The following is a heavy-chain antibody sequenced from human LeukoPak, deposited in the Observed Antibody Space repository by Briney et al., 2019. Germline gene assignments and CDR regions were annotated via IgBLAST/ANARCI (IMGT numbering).Heavy chain of an antibody. V-gene: IGHV3-30*18. J-gene: IGHJ5*02. CDR3: AKDWGSSGWYNWFDP. Sequence: GGSLRLSCAVSGFTIANHGIHWVRQAPGKGLEWVAMISHDGAAVYYGDSVKGRLTISRDNSNNTLYLQMNSLRVEDTAVYYCAKDWGSSGWYNWFDPWGQGTLVTVSS. CDR1: GFTIANHG. CDR2: ISHDGAAV. D-gene: IGHD6-19*01.